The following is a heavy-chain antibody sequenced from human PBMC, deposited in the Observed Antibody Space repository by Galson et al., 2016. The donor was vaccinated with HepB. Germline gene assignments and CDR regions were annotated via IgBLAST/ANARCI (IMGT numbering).Heavy chain of an antibody. J-gene: IGHJ4*02. CDR2: IYWDGDQ. Sequence: PALVKPTQTLTVTCSFSGFSMSTIGMAVGWIRQPPGKALEWLGLIYWDGDQRYSSSLKTRLRIRKDSSKNEVALTITNVGPVDTATYYCAHRPEGAVRGYCDATNCYGGEFCDHWGQGILVTVSS. CDR1: GFSMSTIGMA. CDR3: AHRPEGAVRGYCDATNCYGGEFCDH. V-gene: IGHV2-5*02. D-gene: IGHD2-15*01.